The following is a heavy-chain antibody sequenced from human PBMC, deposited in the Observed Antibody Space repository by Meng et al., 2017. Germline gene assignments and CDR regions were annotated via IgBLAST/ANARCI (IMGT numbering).Heavy chain of an antibody. J-gene: IGHJ4*02. CDR3: ARDASYSSGWYYFDY. Sequence: GGSLRLSCAASGFTFDDYAMHWVRQAPGKGLEWVSGISWNSGSIGYADSVKGRFTISRDNSKNTLYLQMNSLRAEDTAVYYCARDASYSSGWYYFDYWGQGTLVTVSS. CDR1: GFTFDDYA. V-gene: IGHV3-9*01. D-gene: IGHD6-19*01. CDR2: ISWNSGSI.